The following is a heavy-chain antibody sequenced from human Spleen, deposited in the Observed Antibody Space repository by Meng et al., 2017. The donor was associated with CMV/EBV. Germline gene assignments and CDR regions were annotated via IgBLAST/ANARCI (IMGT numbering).Heavy chain of an antibody. CDR3: ARDKKLGSGTFYYYYATDL. V-gene: IGHV3-33*01. CDR1: GFAFTNYG. Sequence: GGSLRLSCAASGFAFTNYGMHWVRQAPGKGLEWVAVIWIDGTNKYYADSVKGRFTVSRDNSKNTLYLQMNSLRAEDTAIYYCARDKKLGSGTFYYYYATDLWGQGTTVTVSS. CDR2: IWIDGTNK. J-gene: IGHJ6*02. D-gene: IGHD3-10*01.